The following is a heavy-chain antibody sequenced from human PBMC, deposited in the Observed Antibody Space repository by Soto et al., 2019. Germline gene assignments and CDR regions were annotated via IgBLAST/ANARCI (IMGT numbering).Heavy chain of an antibody. J-gene: IGHJ4*02. V-gene: IGHV3-30*18. CDR2: ISYDGSNK. D-gene: IGHD3-3*01. CDR3: AKDFRDFWSGYYTGIDY. CDR1: GFTFSSYG. Sequence: QVQLVESGGGVVQPGRSLRLSCAASGFTFSSYGMYWVRQAPGKGLEWVAVISYDGSNKYYADSVKGRFTISRDNSKNTLYLQMNSLRAEDTAVYYCAKDFRDFWSGYYTGIDYWGQGTLVTVSS.